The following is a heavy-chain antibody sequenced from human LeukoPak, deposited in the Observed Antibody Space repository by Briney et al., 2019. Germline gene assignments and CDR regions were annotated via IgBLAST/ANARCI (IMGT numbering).Heavy chain of an antibody. CDR1: GFTFSSYE. V-gene: IGHV3-48*03. CDR2: ISSSGSTI. J-gene: IGHJ6*03. CDR3: ARRNGSYYEDYYYYYMDV. Sequence: GGSLRLSCAASGFTFSSYEMNWVRQAPGKGLEGVSYISSSGSTIYYADSVKGRFTISRDNAKNSLYLQMNSLRAEDTAVYYCARRNGSYYEDYYYYYMDVWGKGTTVTVPS. D-gene: IGHD1-26*01.